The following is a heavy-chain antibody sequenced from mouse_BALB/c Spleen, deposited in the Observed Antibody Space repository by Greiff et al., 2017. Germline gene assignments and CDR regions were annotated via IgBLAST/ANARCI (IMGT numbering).Heavy chain of an antibody. CDR1: GFTFSSYT. J-gene: IGHJ4*01. D-gene: IGHD1-2*01. V-gene: IGHV5-12-2*01. CDR3: ARHRDSLLRLRGTSYAMDY. Sequence: EVQLVESGGGLVQPGGSLKLSCAASGFTFSSYTMSWVRQTPEKRLEWVAYISNGGGSTYYPDTVKGRFTISRDNAKNTLYLQMSSLKSEDTAMYYCARHRDSLLRLRGTSYAMDYWGQGTSVTLSS. CDR2: ISNGGGST.